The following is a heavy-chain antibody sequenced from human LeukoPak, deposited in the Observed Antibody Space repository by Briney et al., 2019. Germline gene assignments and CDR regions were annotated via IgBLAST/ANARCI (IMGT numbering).Heavy chain of an antibody. V-gene: IGHV4-4*02. CDR1: GGSISSSNW. D-gene: IGHD3-10*01. J-gene: IGHJ4*02. CDR3: ARGGDSGSGSYYLGGDY. Sequence: SETPSLTCTVSGGSISSSNWWSWVRQPPGKGLEWIGEIYHSGSTNYNPSLKSRVTISVDKSKNQFSLKLSSVTAADTAVYYCARGGDSGSGSYYLGGDYWGQGTLVTVSS. CDR2: IYHSGST.